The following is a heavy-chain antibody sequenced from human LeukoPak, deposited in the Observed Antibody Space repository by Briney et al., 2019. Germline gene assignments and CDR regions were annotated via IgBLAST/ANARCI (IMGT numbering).Heavy chain of an antibody. Sequence: SVKVSCKASGGTFSSYAISWVRQAPGQGLEWMGGIIPILGTPNYAQKFQGRVTITADESTSTAYMELSSLRSEDTAVYYCARDTVSHGSGWYGGYYYYSMDVWGQGTTVTVSS. D-gene: IGHD6-19*01. CDR1: GGTFSSYA. J-gene: IGHJ6*02. V-gene: IGHV1-69*01. CDR3: ARDTVSHGSGWYGGYYYYSMDV. CDR2: IIPILGTP.